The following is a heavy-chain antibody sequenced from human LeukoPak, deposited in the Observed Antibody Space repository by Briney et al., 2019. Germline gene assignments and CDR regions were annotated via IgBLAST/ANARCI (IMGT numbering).Heavy chain of an antibody. CDR1: GVSISSYY. J-gene: IGHJ4*02. D-gene: IGHD5-24*01. Sequence: SETLSLTCTVSGVSISSYYWSWLRQPPGKGLEWIGYIYYSGTTNYNPSLKSRVTISVDTSKNQFSLKLSSVTAADTAVYYCARKARDGYKFDYWGQGTLVTVSS. CDR3: ARKARDGYKFDY. CDR2: IYYSGTT. V-gene: IGHV4-59*01.